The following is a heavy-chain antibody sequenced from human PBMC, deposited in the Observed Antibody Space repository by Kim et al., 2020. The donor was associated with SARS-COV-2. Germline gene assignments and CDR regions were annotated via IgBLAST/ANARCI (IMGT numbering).Heavy chain of an antibody. CDR3: STHEVGGTLFGY. Sequence: GGSLRLSCAASGFTFSSNDMSWVRQAPGQGLEWVSSITKSGGGTYYTDSVKGRFTISRDNSKNTLFLQMNSLRAEDTAVYYCSTHEVGGTLFGYWGQGTLVTVSS. J-gene: IGHJ4*02. CDR1: GFTFSSND. D-gene: IGHD1-26*01. V-gene: IGHV3-23*01. CDR2: ITKSGGGT.